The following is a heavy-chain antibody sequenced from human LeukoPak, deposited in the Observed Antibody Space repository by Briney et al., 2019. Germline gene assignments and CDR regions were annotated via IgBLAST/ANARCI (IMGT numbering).Heavy chain of an antibody. V-gene: IGHV3-30*02. Sequence: GGSLRLSCAASGFTFSSYGMHWVRQAPGKGLEWVAFIRYDGSNKYYADSVKGRFTISRDNSKNTLYLQMNSLRAEDTAVYYCAKVKEMSTVVTPGFDYWGQGTLVTVSS. J-gene: IGHJ4*02. CDR3: AKVKEMSTVVTPGFDY. CDR1: GFTFSSYG. CDR2: IRYDGSNK. D-gene: IGHD4-23*01.